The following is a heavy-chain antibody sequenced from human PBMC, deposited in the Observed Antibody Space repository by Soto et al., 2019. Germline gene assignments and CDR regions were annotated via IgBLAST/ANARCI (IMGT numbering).Heavy chain of an antibody. V-gene: IGHV1-69*01. Sequence: QVQLVQSGAEVKTPGSSVKVSCKASGGTLSDYAISWVRQAPGQGLEWMGGIMPTVDSANYAQNFQGRLTISADESTSTANLELSRLRSEDTAVYYCAVAAVREIMAQESSGMAVWGQGTTVIVSS. CDR2: IMPTVDSA. D-gene: IGHD3-10*01. CDR3: AVAAVREIMAQESSGMAV. CDR1: GGTLSDYA. J-gene: IGHJ6*01.